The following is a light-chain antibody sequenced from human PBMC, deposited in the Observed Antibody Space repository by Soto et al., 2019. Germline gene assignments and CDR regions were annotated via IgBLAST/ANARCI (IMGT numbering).Light chain of an antibody. CDR2: WAS. Sequence: DIVMTQSPDSLAVSLGERATINCKSSQSVIHTSNNKSYLAWYQQKPGQPPELLLYWASARESGVPDRFSGSGSGTDSTLTISSLQAEDVAVYYCQQYYSTPRTFGQGTKVEIK. J-gene: IGKJ2*01. CDR3: QQYYSTPRT. CDR1: QSVIHTSNNKSY. V-gene: IGKV4-1*01.